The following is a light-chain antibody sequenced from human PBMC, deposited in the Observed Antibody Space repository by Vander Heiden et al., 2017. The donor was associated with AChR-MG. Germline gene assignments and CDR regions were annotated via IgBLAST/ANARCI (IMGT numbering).Light chain of an antibody. Sequence: QSVPTQPPSVSGAPGQRVTIPCTGSSSNIGSGYDVHWYQQRPGTAPKLLIYGNSNQPSGVPDRFSGSKSGTSASLAITGLQAEDEADYYCQSYDSSLSAVVFGGGTKLTVL. J-gene: IGLJ2*01. CDR3: QSYDSSLSAVV. CDR2: GNS. CDR1: SSNIGSGYD. V-gene: IGLV1-40*01.